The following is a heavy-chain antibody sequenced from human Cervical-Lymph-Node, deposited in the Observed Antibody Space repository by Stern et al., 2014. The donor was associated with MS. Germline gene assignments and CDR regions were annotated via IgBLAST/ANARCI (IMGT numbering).Heavy chain of an antibody. J-gene: IGHJ4*02. CDR3: AYAVAGLFDY. D-gene: IGHD6-19*01. V-gene: IGHV4-39*01. CDR2: IYYSWST. Sequence: QLQLQESGPGLVKPSETLSLTCTVSGGSISSSSYYWGWIRQPPGKGLEWIGSIYYSWSTYYNPSLKSPVTISVETATNQFALKLSSLTAADTAVYYCAYAVAGLFDYWGQGTLVTVSS. CDR1: GGSISSSSYY.